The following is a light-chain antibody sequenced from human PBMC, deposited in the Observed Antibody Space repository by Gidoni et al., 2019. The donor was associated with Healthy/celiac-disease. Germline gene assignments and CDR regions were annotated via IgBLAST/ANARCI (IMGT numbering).Light chain of an antibody. Sequence: QSALTQPASVSGSLGQSITISCTGTSSDVGGYNYVSWYQQHPGKAPKLMIYEVSNRPSGVSNRFSGSKSGNTASLTISGLQAEDEADYYCSSYTSSWVFGGGTKLTVL. V-gene: IGLV2-14*01. CDR1: SSDVGGYNY. J-gene: IGLJ3*02. CDR2: EVS. CDR3: SSYTSSWV.